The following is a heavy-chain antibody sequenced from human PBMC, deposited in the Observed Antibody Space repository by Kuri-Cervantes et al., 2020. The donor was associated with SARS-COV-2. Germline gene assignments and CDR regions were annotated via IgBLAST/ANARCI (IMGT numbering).Heavy chain of an antibody. CDR3: ARPRGQWLVPTGSYYYMDV. J-gene: IGHJ6*03. CDR2: FKSKTAGGTI. Sequence: GESLKISCVVSGLTFSDAWMSWVRQTPGKGLEWIGRFKSKTAGGTIVYAAPVQGRFTISRDDARNTLYLQMNSLQTEDTAVYYCARPRGQWLVPTGSYYYMDVWGKGTTVTVSS. D-gene: IGHD6-19*01. V-gene: IGHV3-15*01. CDR1: GLTFSDAW.